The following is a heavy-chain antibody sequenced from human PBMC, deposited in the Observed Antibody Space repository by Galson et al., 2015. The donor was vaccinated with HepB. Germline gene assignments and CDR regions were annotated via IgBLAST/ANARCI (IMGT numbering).Heavy chain of an antibody. CDR3: ARDKVTVAGISTFAY. J-gene: IGHJ4*02. D-gene: IGHD6-19*01. CDR2: ISSSSSYI. V-gene: IGHV3-21*01. CDR1: GFTFSSYS. Sequence: SLRLSCAASGFTFSSYSMNWVRQAPGKGLEWVSSISSSSSYIYYADSVKGRFTISRDNAKNSLYLQMNSLRAEDTAVYYCARDKVTVAGISTFAYWGQGTLVPVSP.